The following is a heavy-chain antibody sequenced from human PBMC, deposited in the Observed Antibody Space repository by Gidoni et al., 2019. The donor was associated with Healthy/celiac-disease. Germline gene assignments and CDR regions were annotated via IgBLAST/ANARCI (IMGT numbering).Heavy chain of an antibody. D-gene: IGHD3-3*01. Sequence: AASGFTFSNYGMHWVRQAPGKGLVWVAVISYDGSNRYYADSMKGRFTISRDNSKNTLYLQMRSLRTEDTAVYYCAKGAPDFRTYYDFWSGIDYWGQGTLVTVSS. CDR3: AKGAPDFRTYYDFWSGIDY. J-gene: IGHJ4*02. CDR1: GFTFSNYG. V-gene: IGHV3-30*18. CDR2: ISYDGSNR.